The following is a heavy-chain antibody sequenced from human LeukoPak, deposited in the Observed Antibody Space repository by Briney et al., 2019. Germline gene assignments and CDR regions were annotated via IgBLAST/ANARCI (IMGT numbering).Heavy chain of an antibody. Sequence: GESLKISCKSSGYSFSKFWIGWVRQMPGKGLEWMGIIYPGDSDIRYSPSFKGQVTISVDKSINTAFLQWSSLKASDTAMYYCARGPFDSSGYPTADAFDIWGQGTMVTVSS. CDR1: GYSFSKFW. D-gene: IGHD3-22*01. CDR2: IYPGDSDI. CDR3: ARGPFDSSGYPTADAFDI. J-gene: IGHJ3*02. V-gene: IGHV5-51*01.